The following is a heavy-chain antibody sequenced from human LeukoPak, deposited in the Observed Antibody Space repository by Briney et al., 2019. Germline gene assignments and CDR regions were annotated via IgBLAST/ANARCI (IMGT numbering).Heavy chain of an antibody. V-gene: IGHV4-59*01. J-gene: IGHJ4*02. D-gene: IGHD3-22*01. CDR1: GGSISSYY. Sequence: KPSETLSLTCTVSGGSISSYYWSWIRQPPGKGLEWIRYVYYSGSTNYNPSLKSRVTISVDTSKNQFSLKLSSVTAADTAVYYCAKFPPDYCDSSGYHLTDYWGQGTLVTVSS. CDR3: AKFPPDYCDSSGYHLTDY. CDR2: VYYSGST.